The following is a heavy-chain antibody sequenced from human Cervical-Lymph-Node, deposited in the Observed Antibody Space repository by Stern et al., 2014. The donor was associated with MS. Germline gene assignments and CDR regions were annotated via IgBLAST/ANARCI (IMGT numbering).Heavy chain of an antibody. V-gene: IGHV1-69*01. CDR2: IIPIFGTA. J-gene: IGHJ2*01. Sequence: QVQLVQSGAEVKKPGSSVKVSCKASGGTFSSYAISWVRQAPGQGLEWMGGIIPIFGTANYAQKFQGRVTISADDSPRTTYIELRGLRSEGTAVYCCARDRSRLNWYFDLWGRGTLVTVSS. CDR3: ARDRSRLNWYFDL. CDR1: GGTFSSYA.